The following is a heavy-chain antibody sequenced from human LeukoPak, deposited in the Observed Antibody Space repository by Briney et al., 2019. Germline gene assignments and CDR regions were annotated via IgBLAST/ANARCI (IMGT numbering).Heavy chain of an antibody. CDR3: AESGLWFGELSQFDY. J-gene: IGHJ4*02. CDR2: ISSSSSYI. Sequence: PGGSLRLSCAASGFTFSSYSMNWVRQAPGQGLVWVSSISSSSSYIYYADSVKGRFTISRDNAKNSLYLQMNSLRAEDTAVYYCAESGLWFGELSQFDYWGQGTLVTVSS. D-gene: IGHD3-10*01. V-gene: IGHV3-21*01. CDR1: GFTFSSYS.